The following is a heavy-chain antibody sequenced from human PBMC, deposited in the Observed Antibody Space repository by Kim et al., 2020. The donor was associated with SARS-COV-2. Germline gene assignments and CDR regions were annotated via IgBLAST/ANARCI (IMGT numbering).Heavy chain of an antibody. J-gene: IGHJ4*03. CDR3: AKDEGYSDGSDY. CDR1: GFTFSSYG. V-gene: IGHV3-30*18. D-gene: IGHD5-18*01. Sequence: GGSLRLSCAASGFTFSSYGMHWVRQAPGKGLEWVAVISYDGSNKYYADSVKGRITISRDNSKNTLYLQMNSLSAEDTAVYYCAKDEGYSDGSDYWGQGNL. CDR2: ISYDGSNK.